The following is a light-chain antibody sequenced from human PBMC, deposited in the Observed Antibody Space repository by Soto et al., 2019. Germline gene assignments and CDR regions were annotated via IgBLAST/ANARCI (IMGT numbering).Light chain of an antibody. Sequence: DSQMPQSLSTLSSWVVYIVPITGRASQPISTWLAWYQQRPGKAPNLLIYHASSLESVVQSRFSGSGSGTEFTLTVTSLKPEHFATYFCQQYDKYSTCGHGPKV. CDR1: QPISTW. J-gene: IGKJ1*01. CDR3: QQYDKYST. V-gene: IGKV1-5*01. CDR2: HAS.